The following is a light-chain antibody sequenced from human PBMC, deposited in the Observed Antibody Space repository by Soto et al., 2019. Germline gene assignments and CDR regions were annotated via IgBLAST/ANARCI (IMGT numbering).Light chain of an antibody. CDR3: SSYGGFNNVL. Sequence: QSVLTQSPSASGTPGQRITIYCSGSTSSIGSNAVNWYQQFPGTAPTFLIYNDDQRPSGVPDRFSGSKSGTSASLAISGLHSEDEADYYCSSYGGFNNVLFGGGTQLTVL. CDR2: NDD. V-gene: IGLV1-44*01. J-gene: IGLJ2*01. CDR1: TSSIGSNA.